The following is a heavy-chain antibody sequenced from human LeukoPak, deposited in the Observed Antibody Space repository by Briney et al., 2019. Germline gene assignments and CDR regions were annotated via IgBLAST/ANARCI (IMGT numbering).Heavy chain of an antibody. J-gene: IGHJ4*02. CDR3: ATAASYYFDY. CDR2: INPSGGST. Sequence: GASVKVSCKASGYTFTSYYMHWVRQAPGQGLEWMGIINPSGGSTSYAQKFQGRVTMTEDTSTDTAYMELSSLRSEDTAVYYCATAASYYFDYWGQGTLVTVSS. D-gene: IGHD2-15*01. CDR1: GYTFTSYY. V-gene: IGHV1-46*01.